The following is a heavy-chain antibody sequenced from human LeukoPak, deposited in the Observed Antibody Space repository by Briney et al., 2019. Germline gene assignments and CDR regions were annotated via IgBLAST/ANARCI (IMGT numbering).Heavy chain of an antibody. V-gene: IGHV2-5*08. Sequence: TLSLTCTVSDDSITMYYWTWIRQPPGKALEWLALIYWNDDKRYSPSLKSRLTITKDTSKNQVVLTMTNMDPVDTATYYCAHASITYYYGSGSYWDYWGQGTLVTVSS. J-gene: IGHJ4*02. CDR1: DDSITMYYWT. CDR3: AHASITYYYGSGSYWDY. D-gene: IGHD3-10*01. CDR2: IYWNDDK.